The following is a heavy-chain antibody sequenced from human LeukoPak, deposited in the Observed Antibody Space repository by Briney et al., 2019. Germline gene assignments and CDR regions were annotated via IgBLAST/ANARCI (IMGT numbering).Heavy chain of an antibody. Sequence: PSETLSLTCAVYGGSFSGYYWSWIRQPPGKGLEWIGEINHSGSTNYNPSLKSRVTISVDTSKNQISLKLSSVTAADTAVYYCARGEGYCSSTSCYARWFDPWGQGTLVTVSS. V-gene: IGHV4-34*01. D-gene: IGHD2-2*01. J-gene: IGHJ5*02. CDR3: ARGEGYCSSTSCYARWFDP. CDR2: INHSGST. CDR1: GGSFSGYY.